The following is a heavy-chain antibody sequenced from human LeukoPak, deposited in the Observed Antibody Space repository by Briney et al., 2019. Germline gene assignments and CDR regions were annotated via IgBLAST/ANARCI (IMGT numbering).Heavy chain of an antibody. J-gene: IGHJ4*02. D-gene: IGHD1-26*01. Sequence: GGSLRLSCAASGFTFSSYAMHWVRQAPWKGLEYVSAISSNGGSTYYANSVKGRFTISRDNSKNTLYLQMGSLRAEDMAVYYCARVRVGATLYYFDYWGQGTLVTVSS. CDR1: GFTFSSYA. V-gene: IGHV3-64*01. CDR2: ISSNGGST. CDR3: ARVRVGATLYYFDY.